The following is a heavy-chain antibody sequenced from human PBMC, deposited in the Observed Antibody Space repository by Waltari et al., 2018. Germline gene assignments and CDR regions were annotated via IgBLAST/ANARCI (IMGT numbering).Heavy chain of an antibody. J-gene: IGHJ4*02. D-gene: IGHD3-22*01. CDR2: INPNSGVT. CDR3: ARVLTPNYYDSSEWGFYYLDN. Sequence: QVQLVQSGAEVKKPGASVMVSCTASGYTLTTYYMHWVRQAPGQGLEWMGWINPNSGVTNYAQEFQGRVSMTRDTSVNTVYMELSRLRSDDTAFYYCARVLTPNYYDSSEWGFYYLDNWGQGTLVSVSS. V-gene: IGHV1-2*02. CDR1: GYTLTTYY.